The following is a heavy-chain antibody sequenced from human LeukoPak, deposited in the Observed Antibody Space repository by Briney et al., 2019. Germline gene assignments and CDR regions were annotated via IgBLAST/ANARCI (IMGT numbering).Heavy chain of an antibody. CDR2: INHSGST. D-gene: IGHD5-24*01. CDR1: GGSISSSSYY. Sequence: PSETLSLTCTVSGGSISSSSYYWGWIRQPPGKGQGLEWIGEINHSGSTNYNPSLKSRVTISVDTSKNQFSLKLSSVTAADTAVYYCARAIDSPGGEDGYNRRAFFHDYWGKGTLVTVSS. J-gene: IGHJ4*02. V-gene: IGHV4-39*07. CDR3: ARAIDSPGGEDGYNRRAFFHDY.